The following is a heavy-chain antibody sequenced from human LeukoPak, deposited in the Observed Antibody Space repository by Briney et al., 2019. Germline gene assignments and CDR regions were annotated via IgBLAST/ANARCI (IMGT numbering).Heavy chain of an antibody. CDR3: ATLVYSGSRYHFDT. J-gene: IGHJ4*02. CDR2: FLYSGTT. CDR1: NGAVKNYY. Sequence: SETLSLTCSVSNGAVKNYYWTWIRQPPGQGLEWIGNFLYSGTTTYRATLDSRLIISVDNSKNTVSLRLFSVTAADTAVYYCATLVYSGSRYHFDTWGQGTLVTVSS. D-gene: IGHD1-26*01. V-gene: IGHV4-59*02.